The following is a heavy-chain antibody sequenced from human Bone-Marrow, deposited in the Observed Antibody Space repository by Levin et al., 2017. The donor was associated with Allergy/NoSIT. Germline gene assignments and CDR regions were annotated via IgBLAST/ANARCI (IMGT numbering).Heavy chain of an antibody. D-gene: IGHD6-13*01. CDR1: GGTFSSYA. Sequence: SVKVSCKASGGTFSSYAISWVRQAPGQGLEWMGRIIPILGIANYAQKFQGRVTITADKSTSTAYMELSSLRSEDTAVYYCARDGAAAGTDYYYGMDVWGQGTTVTVSS. CDR2: IIPILGIA. J-gene: IGHJ6*02. V-gene: IGHV1-69*04. CDR3: ARDGAAAGTDYYYGMDV.